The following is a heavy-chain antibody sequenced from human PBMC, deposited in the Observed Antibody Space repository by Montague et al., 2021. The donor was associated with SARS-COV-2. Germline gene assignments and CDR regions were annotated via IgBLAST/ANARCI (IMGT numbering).Heavy chain of an antibody. Sequence: TLSLTCSVSGGSISSYHWSWIRQSPGKALEWLTLIDWDDDKYYSTSLKTRLTISKDTSKNQVVLTMTNMDPVDTATYYCARSYGTTVVTRAFDYWGQGTLVTVSS. D-gene: IGHD4-23*01. J-gene: IGHJ4*02. V-gene: IGHV2-70*18. CDR1: GGSISSYHW. CDR2: IDWDDDK. CDR3: ARSYGTTVVTRAFDY.